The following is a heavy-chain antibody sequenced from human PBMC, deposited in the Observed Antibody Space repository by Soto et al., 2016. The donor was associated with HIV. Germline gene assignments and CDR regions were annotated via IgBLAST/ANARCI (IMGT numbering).Heavy chain of an antibody. V-gene: IGHV1-18*01. Sequence: QVRLVQSGAELKKPGAAVKVSCKASGYDFINFGISWVRQAPGQGLEWVGWVSPYNGKKDYAQNFQGRVAMTTDTPTTTVYTELTSLKSEDTAVYYCARETLGDSGRAGFDHWGQGTLVSVSS. CDR3: ARETLGDSGRAGFDH. J-gene: IGHJ4*02. D-gene: IGHD3-10*01. CDR1: GYDFINFG. CDR2: VSPYNGKK.